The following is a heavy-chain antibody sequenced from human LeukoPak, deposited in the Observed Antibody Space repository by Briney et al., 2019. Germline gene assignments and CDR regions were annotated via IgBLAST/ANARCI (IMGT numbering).Heavy chain of an antibody. D-gene: IGHD6-19*01. CDR3: ARAPSAGTRFDY. Sequence: SETLSLTCTVSGSSISSGGYYWSWIRQPPGKGLEWIGYIYHSGSTYYNPSLKSRVTISVDRSKNQFSLKLSSVTAADTAVYYCARAPSAGTRFDYWGQGTLVTVSS. CDR1: GSSISSGGYY. V-gene: IGHV4-30-2*01. CDR2: IYHSGST. J-gene: IGHJ4*02.